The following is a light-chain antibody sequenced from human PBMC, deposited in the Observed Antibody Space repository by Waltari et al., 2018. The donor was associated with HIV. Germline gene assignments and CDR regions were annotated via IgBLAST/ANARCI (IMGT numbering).Light chain of an antibody. CDR3: QQYNNWPRT. V-gene: IGKV3-15*01. Sequence: EIVMTQSPATLSVSPGERVTLSCRASPNVITNLAWYQQKPGQAPRPLIYGASTRATGVPPRFSGGGSGTEFTLTIGSLQSEDFAFYYCQQYNNWPRTFGQGAKVEVK. CDR2: GAS. CDR1: PNVITN. J-gene: IGKJ1*01.